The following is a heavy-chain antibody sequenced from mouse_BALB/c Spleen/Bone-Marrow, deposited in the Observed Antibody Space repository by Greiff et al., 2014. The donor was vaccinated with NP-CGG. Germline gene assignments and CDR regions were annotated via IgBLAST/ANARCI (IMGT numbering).Heavy chain of an antibody. J-gene: IGHJ4*01. D-gene: IGHD1-1*01. Sequence: DVHLVESGGGLVQPGGSLKLSCAASGFTFSSYTMSWVRQTPEKRLEWVAYISNGGGSTYYPDTVKGRITISRDNAKNTLYLQMSSLKSEDTAMYYCARHGYEGSRAMDYWGQGTSATVSS. CDR2: ISNGGGST. CDR1: GFTFSSYT. CDR3: ARHGYEGSRAMDY. V-gene: IGHV5-12-2*01.